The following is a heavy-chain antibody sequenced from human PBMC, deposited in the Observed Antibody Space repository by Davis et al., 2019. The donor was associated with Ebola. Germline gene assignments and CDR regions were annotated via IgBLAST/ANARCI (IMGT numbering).Heavy chain of an antibody. D-gene: IGHD3-22*01. CDR3: ARLYYYDSSGYFGAFDI. V-gene: IGHV5-51*01. CDR2: IYPADSDT. CDR1: GYSFTSYW. J-gene: IGHJ3*02. Sequence: PGGSLRLSCKGSGYSFTSYWIGWVRQMPGEGLEWMGIIYPADSDTRYSPSFQGQVTISADKSISTAYLQWSSLKASDTAMYYCARLYYYDSSGYFGAFDIWGQGTMVTVSS.